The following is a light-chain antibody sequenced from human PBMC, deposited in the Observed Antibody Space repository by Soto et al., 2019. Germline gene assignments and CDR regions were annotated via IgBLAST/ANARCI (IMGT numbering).Light chain of an antibody. CDR2: ASS. V-gene: IGKV1-12*01. J-gene: IGKJ3*01. CDR1: QDILSW. CDR3: QQANSFPIT. Sequence: DIQMTQSPSSVSASVGDRVTITCRASQDILSWLAWYQQKPGEAPRLLIYASSNLQSGVPSRFSGSGSGTDFTLTISSLQPEDFATYYCQQANSFPITFGPGTRLYIK.